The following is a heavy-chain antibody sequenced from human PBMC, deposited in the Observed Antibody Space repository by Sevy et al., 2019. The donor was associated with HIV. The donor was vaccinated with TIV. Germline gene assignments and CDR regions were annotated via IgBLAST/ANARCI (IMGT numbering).Heavy chain of an antibody. V-gene: IGHV3-53*01. CDR2: IYSGGST. J-gene: IGHJ6*03. CDR3: ARARGYSYGYHYYYYMDV. D-gene: IGHD5-18*01. Sequence: GGSLRLSCAASGFTVSSNYMSWVRQAPGKGLEWVSVIYSGGSTYYADSVKGRFTISRDNSKNTLYLQMNSLRAEDTAVYYCARARGYSYGYHYYYYMDVWGKGTSVTVSS. CDR1: GFTVSSNY.